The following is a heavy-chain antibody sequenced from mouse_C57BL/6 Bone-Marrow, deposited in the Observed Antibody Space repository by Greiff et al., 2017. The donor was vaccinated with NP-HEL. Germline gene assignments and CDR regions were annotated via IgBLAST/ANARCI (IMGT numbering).Heavy chain of an antibody. D-gene: IGHD1-1*01. J-gene: IGHJ1*03. CDR1: GYTFTTYP. CDR3: ARGTTVSRGYFDV. CDR2: FHPYNDDT. Sequence: LQESGAELVKPGASVKMSCKASGYTFTTYPIEWMKQNHGKSLEWIGDFHPYNDDTKYNEKFKGKATLTVEKSSSTVYLELSRLTSDDSAVYYCARGTTVSRGYFDVWGTGTTVTVSS. V-gene: IGHV1-47*01.